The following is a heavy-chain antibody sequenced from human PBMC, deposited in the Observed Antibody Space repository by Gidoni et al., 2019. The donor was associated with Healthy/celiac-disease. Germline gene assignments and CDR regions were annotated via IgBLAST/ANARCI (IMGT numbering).Heavy chain of an antibody. J-gene: IGHJ4*02. CDR1: GCTFSSYW. V-gene: IGHV3-7*01. CDR3: ARELGAAGFDY. CDR2: IKKDGSEK. Sequence: EVQLVESGGGLVQPGGSLRLSCAASGCTFSSYWMSWVRKAPGKGLEGVANIKKDGSEKYYVDSVKARFTFSRYKPKNSLLLKMNSLRAEDTAVYYCARELGAAGFDYWGQGTLVTVSS. D-gene: IGHD6-13*01.